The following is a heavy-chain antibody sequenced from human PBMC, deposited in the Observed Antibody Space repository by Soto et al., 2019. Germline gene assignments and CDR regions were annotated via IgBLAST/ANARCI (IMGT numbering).Heavy chain of an antibody. CDR1: GFTFSSYS. CDR3: ARVRYSGYDYYYYYGMDV. Sequence: PGGSLRLSCAASGFTFSSYSMNWVRQAPGKGLEWVSSISSSSGYIYYADSVKGRFTISRDNAKNSLYLQMNSLRAEDTAVYYCARVRYSGYDYYYYYGMDVWGQGTTVTVS. CDR2: ISSSSGYI. V-gene: IGHV3-21*01. D-gene: IGHD5-12*01. J-gene: IGHJ6*02.